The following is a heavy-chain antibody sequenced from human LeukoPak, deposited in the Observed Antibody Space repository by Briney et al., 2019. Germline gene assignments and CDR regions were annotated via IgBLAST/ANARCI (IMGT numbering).Heavy chain of an antibody. CDR2: INSDGSST. CDR1: GFTFSSYW. V-gene: IGHV3-74*01. J-gene: IGHJ4*02. Sequence: GGSLRLSCAASGFTFSSYWMHWVRQAPGKGLVWVSRINSDGSSTSYADSVKGRFTISRDNAKNTLYLQMNSLRAEDTAVYYCAREGSGYYYDSSGYYYDYWGQGTLVTVSS. D-gene: IGHD3-22*01. CDR3: AREGSGYYYDSSGYYYDY.